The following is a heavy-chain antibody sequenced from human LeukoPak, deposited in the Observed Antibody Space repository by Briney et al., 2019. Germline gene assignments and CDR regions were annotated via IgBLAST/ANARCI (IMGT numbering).Heavy chain of an antibody. CDR2: LYTNGTV. D-gene: IGHD3-22*01. J-gene: IGHJ2*01. CDR3: ARLLGSSGYAGDWYFDL. Sequence: PSETLSLTCSVSGASITRYYWTWIRQPVGKGLEWFGRLYTNGTVNYNPSLRSRVTMSRDTSRNQFSLKLTSVTAADTAVYFCARLLGSSGYAGDWYFDLWGPGALVTVSS. CDR1: GASITRYY. V-gene: IGHV4-4*07.